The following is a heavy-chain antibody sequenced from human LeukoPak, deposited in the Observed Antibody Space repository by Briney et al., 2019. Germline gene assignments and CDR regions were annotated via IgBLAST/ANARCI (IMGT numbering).Heavy chain of an antibody. Sequence: ASVTVSCKASGYTFTGYYMHWVRQAPGQGLEWMRWINPNSGGTNYAQKFQGRVTMTRDTSISTAYMELSRLRSDDTAVYYCARDRAGRVPAAIFNYWGQGTLVTVSS. CDR2: INPNSGGT. J-gene: IGHJ4*02. CDR3: ARDRAGRVPAAIFNY. CDR1: GYTFTGYY. V-gene: IGHV1-2*02. D-gene: IGHD2-2*01.